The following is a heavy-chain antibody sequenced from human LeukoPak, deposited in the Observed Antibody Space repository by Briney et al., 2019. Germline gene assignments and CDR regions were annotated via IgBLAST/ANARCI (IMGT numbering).Heavy chain of an antibody. Sequence: GGSLRLSCAASGFTFSSYEMNWVRQAPGKGLEWVSYISSSGSTIYYADSVKGRFTISRDNAKNSLYLQMNSLKAEDTAVYYCARDGVYRSGAPYWGQGTLVTVSS. CDR1: GFTFSSYE. CDR2: ISSSGSTI. CDR3: ARDGVYRSGAPY. D-gene: IGHD6-19*01. V-gene: IGHV3-48*03. J-gene: IGHJ4*02.